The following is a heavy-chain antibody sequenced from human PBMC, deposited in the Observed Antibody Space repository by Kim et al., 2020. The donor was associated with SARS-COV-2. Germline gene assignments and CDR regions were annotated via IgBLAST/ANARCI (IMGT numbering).Heavy chain of an antibody. CDR3: ASTRIAARLFGY. Sequence: RYSPSFQGQVTISADKSISTAYLQWSSLKASDTAMYYCASTRIAARLFGYWGQGTLVTVSS. J-gene: IGHJ4*02. D-gene: IGHD6-6*01. V-gene: IGHV5-51*01.